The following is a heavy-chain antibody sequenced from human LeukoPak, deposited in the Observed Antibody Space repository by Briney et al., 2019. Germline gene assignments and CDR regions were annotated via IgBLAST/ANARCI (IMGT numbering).Heavy chain of an antibody. J-gene: IGHJ2*01. V-gene: IGHV4-39*01. CDR3: ARSNSGSSRYWYFGL. CDR2: IYYGGSA. D-gene: IGHD1-26*01. Sequence: SETLSLTCTVSGGSIISGRYDWGLIRQPPGKGLEWIGSIYYGGSAYYNPSLKSRVTISVDTPKNQFSLKLSSVTAADTALYYCARSNSGSSRYWYFGLWGRGTLVTVSS. CDR1: GGSIISGRYD.